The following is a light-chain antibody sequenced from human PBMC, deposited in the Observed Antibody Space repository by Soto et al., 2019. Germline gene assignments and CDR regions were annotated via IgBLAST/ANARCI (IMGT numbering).Light chain of an antibody. CDR3: ATWDDSLNVV. Sequence: QPVLTQPPSVSGAPGQRVTISCTGNNSNLGAGYDVHWYQQLPGAAPKLVVFGNRNRPSGVPERFSGSKSGTSASLAITGLQAEDEADYYCATWDDSLNVVFGGGTKLTVL. V-gene: IGLV1-40*01. J-gene: IGLJ2*01. CDR1: NSNLGAGYD. CDR2: GNR.